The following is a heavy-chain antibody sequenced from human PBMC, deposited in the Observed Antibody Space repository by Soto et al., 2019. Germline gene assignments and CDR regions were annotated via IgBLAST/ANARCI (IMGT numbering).Heavy chain of an antibody. V-gene: IGHV3-74*03. J-gene: IGHJ6*02. CDR2: TNGDASST. D-gene: IGHD2-21*01. CDR3: ARGGAGSYYYYGMDV. Sequence: PGGSLRLSCVASGFTFSSYYMHWVRQAPGKGLVWVSRTNGDASSTTYADSVKGRFTISRDNAKNTLYLQMISLRVEDTAVYYCARGGAGSYYYYGMDVWGQGTTVTVSS. CDR1: GFTFSSYY.